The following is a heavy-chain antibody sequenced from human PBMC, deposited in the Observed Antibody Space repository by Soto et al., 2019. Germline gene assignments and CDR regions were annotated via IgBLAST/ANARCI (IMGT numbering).Heavy chain of an antibody. CDR1: GFTVSINY. V-gene: IGHV3-53*01. CDR2: VYSGGSA. Sequence: LRLSFSASGFTVSINYMSWVRQAPGKGLEWVSVVYSGGSAYYADSVKGRFTISRDKSKNMLYLQMNSLRAEDTAVYYCARDIDGVPLAGWGQATLGTVSS. J-gene: IGHJ4*02. CDR3: ARDIDGVPLAG. D-gene: IGHD4-17*01.